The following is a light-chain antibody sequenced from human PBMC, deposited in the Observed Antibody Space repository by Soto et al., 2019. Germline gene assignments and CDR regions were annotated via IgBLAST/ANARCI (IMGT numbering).Light chain of an antibody. CDR3: QQYVNSPWT. CDR1: QSVDSSY. V-gene: IGKV3-20*01. J-gene: IGKJ1*01. Sequence: VLSQSAYAVSLSPGERATLSCRASQSVDSSYLAWYQQKPGQAPRLLIHRASTRATGIPDRFSGSGSGTDFTLTISRLEAEDLAVYYCQQYVNSPWTFGQGTKVDIK. CDR2: RAS.